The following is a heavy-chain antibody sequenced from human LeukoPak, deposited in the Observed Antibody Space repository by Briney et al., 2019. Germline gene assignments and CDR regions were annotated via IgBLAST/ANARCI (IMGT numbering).Heavy chain of an antibody. CDR1: RYTLTGYY. CDR3: AREVLAKNYGMDV. Sequence: ASVTVSRTPSRYTLTGYYMHWVRQAPGQRLEWMGWINPNSGGTNYAQKFEGRVTMTRDTSISTAYMELSRLRSDETAVYYCAREVLAKNYGMDVWGQGTTVTVSS. D-gene: IGHD2-8*02. CDR2: INPNSGGT. J-gene: IGHJ6*02. V-gene: IGHV1-2*02.